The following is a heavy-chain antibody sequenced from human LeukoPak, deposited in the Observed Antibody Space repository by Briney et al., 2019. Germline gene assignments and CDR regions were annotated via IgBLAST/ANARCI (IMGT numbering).Heavy chain of an antibody. CDR3: ARPDSVAGAFDY. J-gene: IGHJ4*02. CDR2: IRQSGST. Sequence: PSETLSLTCAVYGGSCSGYYWSWIRQPPGKGLEWIGEIRQSGSTNFHPSLKSRVTISVDTSKNQFSLKLSSVTAADTAVYYCARPDSVAGAFDYWGQGTLVTVSS. V-gene: IGHV4-34*01. CDR1: GGSCSGYY. D-gene: IGHD6-19*01.